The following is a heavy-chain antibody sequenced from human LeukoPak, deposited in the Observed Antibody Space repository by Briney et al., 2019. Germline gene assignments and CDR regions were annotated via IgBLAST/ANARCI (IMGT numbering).Heavy chain of an antibody. D-gene: IGHD4-17*01. CDR1: GGSISSYY. J-gene: IGHJ4*02. CDR3: AILGNDYGAPGVLY. CDR2: IYYSGST. V-gene: IGHV4-59*01. Sequence: KPSETLSLTCSVSGGSISSYYWSWIRQPPGKGLEWIGYIYYSGSTNYNPSLKSRVTISVDTSKNQFSLKLSSVTAADTAVYYCAILGNDYGAPGVLYWGQGTLVTVSS.